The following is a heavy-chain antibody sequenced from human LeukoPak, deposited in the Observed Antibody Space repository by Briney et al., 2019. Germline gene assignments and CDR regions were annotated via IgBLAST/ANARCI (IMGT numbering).Heavy chain of an antibody. D-gene: IGHD2-2*02. CDR1: CGSISSGSYY. CDR2: IYTSGST. J-gene: IGHJ4*02. Sequence: SQTLSLTCTVSCGSISSGSYYWSWIRQPAGKGLEWTGRIYTSGSTNYNPSLKSRVTISVDTSKNQFSLKLSSVTAADTAVYYCAREHCSSTSCYTNEGFDYWGQGTLVTVSS. V-gene: IGHV4-61*02. CDR3: AREHCSSTSCYTNEGFDY.